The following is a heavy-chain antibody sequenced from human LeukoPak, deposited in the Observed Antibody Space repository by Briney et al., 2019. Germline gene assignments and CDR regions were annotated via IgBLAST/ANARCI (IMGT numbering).Heavy chain of an antibody. CDR1: GFTFGDYA. V-gene: IGHV3-49*04. CDR2: IRGKAYGGTT. J-gene: IGHJ6*02. CDR3: TRGNSGYDIYYYYGMDV. D-gene: IGHD5-12*01. Sequence: GGSLRLSCTASGFTFGDYAMSWVRQAPGKGLEWVGFIRGKAYGGTTEYAESVKGRFTISRDDSKSIAYLQMNSLKTEDTAVYYCTRGNSGYDIYYYYGMDVWGQGTTVTVSS.